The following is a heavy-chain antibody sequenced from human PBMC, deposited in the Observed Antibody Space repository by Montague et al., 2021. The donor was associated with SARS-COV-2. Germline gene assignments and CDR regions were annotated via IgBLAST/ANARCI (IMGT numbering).Heavy chain of an antibody. V-gene: IGHV4-59*01. CDR1: GGSISSYY. CDR3: ARGRSRYSSGKTPFLHSEMDV. J-gene: IGHJ6*02. D-gene: IGHD6-19*01. CDR2: IYYSGST. Sequence: SETLSLTCTVSGGSISSYYWSWIRHPPGKGLEWIWYIYYSGSTNSNSSLTLRVTISVATSKNQFSLTLSSVTAADSAVSYCARGRSRYSSGKTPFLHSEMDVWGQGTTVTVSS.